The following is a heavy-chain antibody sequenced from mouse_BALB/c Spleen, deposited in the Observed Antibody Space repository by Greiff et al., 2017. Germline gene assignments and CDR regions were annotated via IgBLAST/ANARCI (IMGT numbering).Heavy chain of an antibody. CDR2: IYPGDGDT. J-gene: IGHJ3*01. Sequence: VKLVESGAELVRPGSSVKISCKASGYAFSSYWMNWVKQRPGQGLEWIGQIYPGDGDTNYNGKFKGKATLTADKSSSTAYMQLSSLTSEDSAVYFCAREDGNYERGFAYWGQGTLVTVSA. CDR3: AREDGNYERGFAY. CDR1: GYAFSSYW. D-gene: IGHD2-1*01. V-gene: IGHV1-80*01.